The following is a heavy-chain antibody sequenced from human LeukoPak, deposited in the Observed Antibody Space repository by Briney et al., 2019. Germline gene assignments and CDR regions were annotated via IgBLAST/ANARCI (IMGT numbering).Heavy chain of an antibody. CDR3: AKVAPTYYYGSGSYPLDY. J-gene: IGHJ4*02. CDR2: ISSSSSYI. CDR1: GFTFSSYS. V-gene: IGHV3-21*01. Sequence: GGSLRLSCAASGFTFSSYSMNWVRQAPGKGLEWVSSISSSSSYIYYADSVKGRFTISRDNSKNTLYLQMNSLRAEDTAVYYCAKVAPTYYYGSGSYPLDYWGQGTLVTVSS. D-gene: IGHD3-10*01.